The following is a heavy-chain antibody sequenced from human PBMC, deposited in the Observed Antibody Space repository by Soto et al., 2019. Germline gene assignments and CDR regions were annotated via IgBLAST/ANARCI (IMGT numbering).Heavy chain of an antibody. V-gene: IGHV4-39*01. CDR2: VYYSGST. CDR3: ARQYCSSTTCYAYFDY. Sequence: SETLSLTCTVSGGSVSSSNYYWGWVRQPPGKGLEWIGSVYYSGSTYYNPSLESRVTISVDTSKNQFSLKLSSVTAADTAVYYCARQYCSSTTCYAYFDYWGQGTPVSVSS. J-gene: IGHJ4*02. D-gene: IGHD2-2*01. CDR1: GGSVSSSNYY.